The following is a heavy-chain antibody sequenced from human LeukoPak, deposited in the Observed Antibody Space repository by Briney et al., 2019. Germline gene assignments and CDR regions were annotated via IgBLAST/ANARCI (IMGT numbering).Heavy chain of an antibody. J-gene: IGHJ3*02. Sequence: GGSLRPSCVASGFTVSSNYMSWVRQAPGKGLEWVSVIYSGGTTYYADSVKGRFTISRDNSKNTLYLQMNSLRAEDTAVYYCARVFRPSLTVFIIRGAFDIWGQGTMVTVSS. V-gene: IGHV3-53*01. D-gene: IGHD3-3*01. CDR1: GFTVSSNY. CDR3: ARVFRPSLTVFIIRGAFDI. CDR2: IYSGGTT.